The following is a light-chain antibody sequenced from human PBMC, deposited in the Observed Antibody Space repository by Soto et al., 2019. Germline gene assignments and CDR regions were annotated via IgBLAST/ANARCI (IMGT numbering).Light chain of an antibody. CDR2: KAS. J-gene: IGKJ5*01. CDR3: QHYDSYSTIT. Sequence: DIPMTQSPSTLSASVGDRVTIACRASQSISAWLAWYQQKPGKAPNLLIYKASTLETGVPSRFSGSGSGTEFTLTISSLQPDDFATYFCQHYDSYSTITFGQGTRLEIK. V-gene: IGKV1-5*03. CDR1: QSISAW.